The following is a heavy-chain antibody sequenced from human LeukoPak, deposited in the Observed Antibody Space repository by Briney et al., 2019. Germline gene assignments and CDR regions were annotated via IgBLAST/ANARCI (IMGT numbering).Heavy chain of an antibody. J-gene: IGHJ4*02. CDR3: ARDQDDILTGYYTAPTGY. D-gene: IGHD3-9*01. CDR1: GYTFTGYY. V-gene: IGHV1-2*02. Sequence: ASVKVSCKSSGYTFTGYYMHWVRQAPGQGLGWMGWINPNSGGTNYAQKFQGRVTMTRDTSISTAYMELSRLRSDDTAVYYCARDQDDILTGYYTAPTGYWGQGTLVTVSS. CDR2: INPNSGGT.